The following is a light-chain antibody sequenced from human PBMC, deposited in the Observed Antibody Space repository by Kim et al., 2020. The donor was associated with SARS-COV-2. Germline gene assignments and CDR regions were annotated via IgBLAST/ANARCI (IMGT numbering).Light chain of an antibody. V-gene: IGLV2-23*02. CDR2: EVT. Sequence: QSALTQPASVSGSPGQSITISCTGTSSDVGNYNLVSWYQQHPGKAPKLKIYEVTKRPSGVSNRFSGSKSGNTASLTISGLQAEDEADYYCCSYAGSRTSVVGTGTKVTVL. J-gene: IGLJ1*01. CDR3: CSYAGSRTSV. CDR1: SSDVGNYNL.